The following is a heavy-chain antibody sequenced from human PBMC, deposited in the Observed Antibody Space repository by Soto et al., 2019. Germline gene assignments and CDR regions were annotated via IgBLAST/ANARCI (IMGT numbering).Heavy chain of an antibody. CDR2: ISSSSSTI. Sequence: GGSLRLSCAASGFTFSSYSMNWVRQAPGKGLEWVSYISSSSSTIYYADSVKGRFTISRDNAKNSLYLQMNSLRAEDTAVYYCARDISIAARPWFDPWGQGTLVAVSS. CDR3: ARDISIAARPWFDP. CDR1: GFTFSSYS. J-gene: IGHJ5*02. D-gene: IGHD6-6*01. V-gene: IGHV3-48*04.